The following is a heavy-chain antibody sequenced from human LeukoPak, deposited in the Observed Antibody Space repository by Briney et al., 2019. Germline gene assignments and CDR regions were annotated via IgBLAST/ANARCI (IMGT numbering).Heavy chain of an antibody. Sequence: GGSLRLSCAASGFTLRSYGMHWVRQAPGKGLEWVAVIWYDGSNKYYADSVKGRFTISRDNSKNTLYLQMNSLRAEDTAVYYCARAWREGGMDVWGQGTTVTVSS. J-gene: IGHJ6*02. CDR1: GFTLRSYG. CDR3: ARAWREGGMDV. V-gene: IGHV3-33*01. CDR2: IWYDGSNK.